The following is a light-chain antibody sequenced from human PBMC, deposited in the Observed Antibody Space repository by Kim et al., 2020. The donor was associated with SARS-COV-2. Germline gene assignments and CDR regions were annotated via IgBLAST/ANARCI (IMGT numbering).Light chain of an antibody. CDR2: SAS. Sequence: VGARVIVTCRASQDIGSWLAWYQQTPGKGPKLLVYSASSLASEVPSRFSGSGIGTDFTLTITNLQTEDVATYFCQQANMFPYNFGQGTKLEI. J-gene: IGKJ2*01. CDR1: QDIGSW. CDR3: QQANMFPYN. V-gene: IGKV1-12*01.